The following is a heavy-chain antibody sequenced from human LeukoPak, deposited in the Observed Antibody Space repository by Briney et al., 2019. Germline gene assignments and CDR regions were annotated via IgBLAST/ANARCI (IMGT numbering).Heavy chain of an antibody. CDR2: ISSNGGST. Sequence: GGSLRLSCAASGFTFSSYAMHWVRQAPGKGLEYVSAISSNGGSTYYANSVKGRFTISRDNSKNTLYLQMGSLRAEDMAVYYCAKLGGQEVYNYYVGVWGKGTTVAVSS. CDR1: GFTFSSYA. D-gene: IGHD3-16*01. CDR3: AKLGGQEVYNYYVGV. V-gene: IGHV3-64*01. J-gene: IGHJ6*03.